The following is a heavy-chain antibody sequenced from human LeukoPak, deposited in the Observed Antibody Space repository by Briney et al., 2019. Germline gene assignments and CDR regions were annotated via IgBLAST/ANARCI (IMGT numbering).Heavy chain of an antibody. CDR3: ARNVGPRDYYDSSGYYTPGAFDI. Sequence: ASVKVSCKASGYTFTSYGISWVRQAPGQGLEWMGWISAYNGNTNYAQKLQGRVTMTTDTSTSTAYMELRSLRSDDTTVYYCARNVGPRDYYDSSGYYTPGAFDIWGKGTMVTVSS. CDR2: ISAYNGNT. CDR1: GYTFTSYG. J-gene: IGHJ3*02. V-gene: IGHV1-18*01. D-gene: IGHD3-22*01.